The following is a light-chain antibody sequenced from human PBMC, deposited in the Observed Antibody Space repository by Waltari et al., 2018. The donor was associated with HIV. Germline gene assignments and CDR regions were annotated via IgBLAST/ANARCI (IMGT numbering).Light chain of an antibody. J-gene: IGLJ3*02. CDR1: ALPKKY. Sequence: SYDLTQTPSVSVSPGQTARINCSRGALPKKYSYWYRQKAGQAPILLIYKDIERPPGIPERISGSGSGTGVTLTITDVQAESEGDYFCQSTDHYGTWVFGGGTKLTVL. CDR2: KDI. CDR3: QSTDHYGTWV. V-gene: IGLV3-25*03.